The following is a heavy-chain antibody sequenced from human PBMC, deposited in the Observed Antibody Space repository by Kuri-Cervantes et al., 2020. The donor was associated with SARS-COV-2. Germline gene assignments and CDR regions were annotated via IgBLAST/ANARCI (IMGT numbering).Heavy chain of an antibody. CDR2: IYYSGST. J-gene: IGHJ4*02. V-gene: IGHV4-39*07. CDR1: GGSISSSSYY. D-gene: IGHD4-17*01. CDR3: ARVDGDYVDY. Sequence: ESLKISCTVSGGSISSSSYYWGWIRQPPGKGLEWIGSIYYSGSTNYNPSLKSRVTISVDTSKNQFSLKLSSVTAADTAVYYCARVDGDYVDYWGQGTLVTVSS.